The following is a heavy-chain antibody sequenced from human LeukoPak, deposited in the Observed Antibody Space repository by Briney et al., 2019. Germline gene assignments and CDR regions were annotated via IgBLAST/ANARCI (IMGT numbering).Heavy chain of an antibody. Sequence: PGGSLRLSCAASGVTLTNYWMHWVRQAPGKGLEWVSYISGGGTTIYFADSVKGRFTISRDNAKNSLYLQMNSLRAEDTAVYYCAREGWGLSVADAFDIWGQGTMVTVSS. J-gene: IGHJ3*02. CDR3: AREGWGLSVADAFDI. CDR2: ISGGGTTI. V-gene: IGHV3-48*03. CDR1: GVTLTNYW. D-gene: IGHD1-26*01.